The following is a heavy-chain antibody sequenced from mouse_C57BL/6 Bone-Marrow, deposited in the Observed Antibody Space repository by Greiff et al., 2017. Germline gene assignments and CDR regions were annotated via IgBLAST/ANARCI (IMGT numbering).Heavy chain of an antibody. CDR2: IYPGSGST. CDR3: ARYFDV. CDR1: GYTFTSYW. Sequence: QVQLQQPGAELVKPGASVKMSCKASGYTFTSYWITCVKQRPGQGLEWIGDIYPGSGSTNYNEKFKSKAPLTVDTSSSTAYMQLSSLTAEDSAVYYCARYFDVWGTGTTVTVSS. V-gene: IGHV1-55*01. J-gene: IGHJ1*03.